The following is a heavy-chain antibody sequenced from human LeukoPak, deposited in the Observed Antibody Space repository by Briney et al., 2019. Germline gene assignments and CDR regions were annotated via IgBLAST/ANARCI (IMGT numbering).Heavy chain of an antibody. V-gene: IGHV4-39*01. Sequence: PSETLSLTCTVSGGSISSSSYYWGWIRQPPGKGLEWIGSIYYSGSTYYNPSLNRRVPISLDTSKNQFSLKLSSVTAADPAVYYCAAPIRGGDYWGHGTLVTVSS. J-gene: IGHJ4*01. CDR1: GGSISSSSYY. CDR2: IYYSGST. CDR3: AAPIRGGDY. D-gene: IGHD3-10*01.